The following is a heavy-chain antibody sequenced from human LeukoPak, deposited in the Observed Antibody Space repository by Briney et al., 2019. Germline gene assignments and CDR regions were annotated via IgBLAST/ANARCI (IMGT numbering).Heavy chain of an antibody. V-gene: IGHV3-11*03. Sequence: GGSLRLSCAASGFIFSDYYMSWMRQAPGKGLEWLSYIDGSSSRTNYADSVKGRFTISRDNVKNSLYLQMNSLRAEDTAVYFCARRGTDYCTPSSCHPNWFAPWGQGTQVTVPS. CDR1: GFIFSDYY. J-gene: IGHJ5*02. D-gene: IGHD4-11*01. CDR3: ARRGTDYCTPSSCHPNWFAP. CDR2: IDGSSSRT.